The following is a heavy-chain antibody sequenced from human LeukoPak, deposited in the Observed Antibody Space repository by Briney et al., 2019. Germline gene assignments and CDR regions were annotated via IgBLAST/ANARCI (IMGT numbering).Heavy chain of an antibody. D-gene: IGHD7-27*01. J-gene: IGHJ4*02. Sequence: ASVKVSCKASGYTFTSFDFNWVRQATGQGLEWMGWMKSNNGHTGYAQEFQGRVTMTRDTSIGTAYMELSSLTFEDTAVYYCARGPPNWGMVGYWGQGTLVTVSS. CDR3: ARGPPNWGMVGY. V-gene: IGHV1-8*01. CDR1: GYTFTSFD. CDR2: MKSNNGHT.